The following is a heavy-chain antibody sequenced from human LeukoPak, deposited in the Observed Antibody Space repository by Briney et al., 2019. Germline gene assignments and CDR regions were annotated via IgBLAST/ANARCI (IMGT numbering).Heavy chain of an antibody. J-gene: IGHJ4*02. CDR2: ISSASSSI. CDR3: ARDFGSLGY. V-gene: IGHV3-48*04. CDR1: GFTFSAYN. D-gene: IGHD1-26*01. Sequence: PGGSLRLSCAASGFTFSAYNMNWVRQAPEEGLEWVSYISSASSSIYYTDSVRGRFTISRDNAKNSLFLQMNSLRVEDTAVYYCARDFGSLGYWGQGTLVTVSS.